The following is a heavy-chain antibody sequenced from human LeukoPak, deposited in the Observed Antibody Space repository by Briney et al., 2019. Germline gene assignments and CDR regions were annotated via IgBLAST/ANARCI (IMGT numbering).Heavy chain of an antibody. CDR2: ISYDGSNK. CDR3: AKAGVDTAMALDY. Sequence: GGSLRLSCAASGFTFSSYGMHWVRQAPGKGLEWVAVISYDGSNKYYADSVKGRLTISRGNSKNTLYLQMNSLRAEDTAVYYCAKAGVDTAMALDYWGQGTLVTVSS. J-gene: IGHJ4*02. D-gene: IGHD5-18*01. CDR1: GFTFSSYG. V-gene: IGHV3-30*18.